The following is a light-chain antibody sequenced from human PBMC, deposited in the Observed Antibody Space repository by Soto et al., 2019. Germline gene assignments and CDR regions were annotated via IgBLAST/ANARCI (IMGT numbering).Light chain of an antibody. CDR2: GAS. CDR1: QSVTSN. Sequence: EIMMTQSPVTLSVSPGERATLSCRASQSVTSNLAWYQQKPGQAPRLLIYGASTRATGIPASFIGNGSGTEFTLTASSLQPEDFAVYYCQQYNNWPFTVGPGTKVDSK. CDR3: QQYNNWPFT. V-gene: IGKV3-15*01. J-gene: IGKJ3*01.